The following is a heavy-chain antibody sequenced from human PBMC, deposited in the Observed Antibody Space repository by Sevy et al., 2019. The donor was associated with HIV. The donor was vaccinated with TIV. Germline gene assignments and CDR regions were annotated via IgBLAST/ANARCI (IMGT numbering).Heavy chain of an antibody. D-gene: IGHD4-17*01. CDR3: VRVGLETAFYGMDV. Sequence: GGSLRLSCAVSGFTFSSYEMNWVRQAPGKGLEWVSYIGSLGSPINYADSVKGGITISRDNAKNSLYLQMNSLRAEDTAVYYCVRVGLETAFYGMDVWGQGTTVTVSS. V-gene: IGHV3-48*03. CDR2: IGSLGSPI. J-gene: IGHJ6*01. CDR1: GFTFSSYE.